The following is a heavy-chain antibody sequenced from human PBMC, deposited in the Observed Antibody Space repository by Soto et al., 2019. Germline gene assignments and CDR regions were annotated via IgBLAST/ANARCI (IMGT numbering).Heavy chain of an antibody. CDR1: GFTFSTYP. J-gene: IGHJ4*02. CDR2: ISSTGGST. CDR3: VQAIFDTSGYYYAY. Sequence: GGSLRLSCSASGFTFSTYPIHWVRQAPGKGLEYVSAISSTGGSTYYADSVKGRFTISRDNSKNTLYLQMSSLRAEDTAVYHCVQAIFDTSGYYYAYWGQGIQVTVSS. D-gene: IGHD3-22*01. V-gene: IGHV3-64D*08.